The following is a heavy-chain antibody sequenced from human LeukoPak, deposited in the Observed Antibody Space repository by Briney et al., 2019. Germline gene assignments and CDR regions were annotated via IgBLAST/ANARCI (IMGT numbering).Heavy chain of an antibody. J-gene: IGHJ3*02. CDR3: ARLYVLRFLEWSPTSRTVGDAFDI. D-gene: IGHD3-3*01. CDR1: GGSISSSSYY. CDR2: TFYSGDT. Sequence: SETLSLTCTVSGGSISSSSYYWGWIRQPPREGLEWIGSTFYSGDTYYNPSLKSPVTISVDTSKNHFSVKLSSVTAADKAVYYCARLYVLRFLEWSPTSRTVGDAFDIWGQGTLVAVSS. V-gene: IGHV4-39*01.